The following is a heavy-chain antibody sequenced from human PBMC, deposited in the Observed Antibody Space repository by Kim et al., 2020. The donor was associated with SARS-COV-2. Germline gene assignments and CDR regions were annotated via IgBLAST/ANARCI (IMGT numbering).Heavy chain of an antibody. CDR3: ARQTEPRGAFDF. J-gene: IGHJ3*01. D-gene: IGHD2-21*02. V-gene: IGHV4-39*01. CDR1: GVSIRSFNYF. CDR2: LSYSGIT. Sequence: SETLSLTCPVSGVSIRSFNYFWGWIRQPPGKGLEWIGTLSYSGITYYNPSLKSRVSISVDTSQNHFSLRLVSVTATDTAVYYCARQTEPRGAFDFWGQGT.